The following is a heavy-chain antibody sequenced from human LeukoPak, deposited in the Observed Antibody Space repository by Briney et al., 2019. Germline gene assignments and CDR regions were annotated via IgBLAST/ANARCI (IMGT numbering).Heavy chain of an antibody. CDR3: ARVRNWNYRDFDY. CDR1: GFTFSTYA. Sequence: GGSLRLSCAASGFTFSTYAMSWVRQAPGKGLDWVSGISASGNSPYYADSVKARFSISRDNSKNTLFLQMNSLRGEDSALYYSARVRNWNYRDFDYWGQGTLVTVSS. J-gene: IGHJ4*02. CDR2: ISASGNSP. D-gene: IGHD1-7*01. V-gene: IGHV3-23*01.